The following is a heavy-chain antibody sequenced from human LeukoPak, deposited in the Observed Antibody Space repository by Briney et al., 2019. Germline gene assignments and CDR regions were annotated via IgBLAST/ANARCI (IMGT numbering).Heavy chain of an antibody. D-gene: IGHD3-10*01. CDR3: AKAGPRITTVRGATFIDY. CDR1: GFTFSSYA. Sequence: GGSLRLSCAASGFTFSSYAMSWVRQAPGKGLEWVSAISGSGGSTYYADSVKGRFTISRDNSKNTLYLQMNSLRAEDTAVYYCAKAGPRITTVRGATFIDYWGQGTLVTVSS. CDR2: ISGSGGST. V-gene: IGHV3-23*01. J-gene: IGHJ4*02.